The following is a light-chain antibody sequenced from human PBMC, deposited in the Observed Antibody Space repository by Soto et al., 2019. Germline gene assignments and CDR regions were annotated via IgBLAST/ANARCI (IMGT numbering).Light chain of an antibody. CDR3: SSYTTSSTPYV. V-gene: IGLV2-14*01. CDR2: EVS. CDR1: SSDVGGYNY. J-gene: IGLJ1*01. Sequence: QSALTQPASVSGSPGQSITISCTGTSSDVGGYNYVSWYQQHPGKAPKLMIYEVSNRPSGVSNRFSSSKSGNTASLTISGLQAEDEADYYCSSYTTSSTPYVFVTGTKLTVL.